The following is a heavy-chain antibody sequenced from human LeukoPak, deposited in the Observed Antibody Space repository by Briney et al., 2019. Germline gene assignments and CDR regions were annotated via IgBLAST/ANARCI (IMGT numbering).Heavy chain of an antibody. D-gene: IGHD3-10*01. CDR2: IYHSGST. J-gene: IGHJ4*02. CDR3: ARGDYGSGSSYPSFDY. Sequence: SETLSLTCTVSGYSISSGYYWGWIRQPPGKGLEWIGSIYHSGSTYYNPSLKSRATISVDTSKNQFSLKLTSVTAADTAVYYCARGDYGSGSSYPSFDYWGQGTLVTVSS. CDR1: GYSISSGYY. V-gene: IGHV4-38-2*02.